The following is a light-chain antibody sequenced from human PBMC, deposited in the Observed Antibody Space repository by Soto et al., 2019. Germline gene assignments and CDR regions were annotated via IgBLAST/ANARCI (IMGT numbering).Light chain of an antibody. CDR2: AAS. J-gene: IGKJ4*01. CDR3: QQSYRTPLT. V-gene: IGKV1-39*01. Sequence: DIQMTQSPSSLSASVGDRVTITCRACQSISSYLNWYQQKPGKAPKLLIYAASSLQSGVPSRFSGSGSGTDFTLTISSLQPEDFATYYGQQSYRTPLTFGGGTKVEIK. CDR1: QSISSY.